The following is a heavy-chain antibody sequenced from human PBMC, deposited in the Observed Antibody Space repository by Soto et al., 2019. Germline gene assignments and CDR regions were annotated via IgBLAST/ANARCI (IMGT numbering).Heavy chain of an antibody. Sequence: QVQLVQSGAEVKKPGASVKVSCKVSGYTLTELSMHWVRQAPGKGLEWMGGFDPEDGETIYAQKFQGRVTMTEDTSTDTAYMELSSLRSEDTAVFYCATPRPDYDILTGYLLPFDYWGQGTLVTVSS. CDR1: GYTLTELS. V-gene: IGHV1-24*01. D-gene: IGHD3-9*01. J-gene: IGHJ4*02. CDR2: FDPEDGET. CDR3: ATPRPDYDILTGYLLPFDY.